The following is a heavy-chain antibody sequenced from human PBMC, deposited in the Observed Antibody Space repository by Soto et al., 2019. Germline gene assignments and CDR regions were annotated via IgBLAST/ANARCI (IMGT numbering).Heavy chain of an antibody. CDR2: AYYSGMT. CDR1: GDSIGSGIYS. V-gene: IGHV4-39*01. D-gene: IGHD2-15*01. J-gene: IGHJ6*01. CDR3: ARLQAEAVIAGGAMDV. Sequence: SETLALTSTVSGDSIGSGIYSWGGIRQPPGKGLEWIGSAYYSGMTHYGPSLRGRVTISVDTSKNQFSLRLSSVSAADTATYYCARLQAEAVIAGGAMDVCGQGTTVT.